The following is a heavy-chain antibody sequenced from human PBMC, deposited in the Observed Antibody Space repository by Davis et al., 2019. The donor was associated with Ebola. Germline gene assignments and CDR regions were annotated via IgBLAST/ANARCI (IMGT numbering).Heavy chain of an antibody. CDR2: ISSSSSYI. CDR3: AKGVTMVRGDLFDY. V-gene: IGHV3-21*01. D-gene: IGHD3-10*01. J-gene: IGHJ4*02. Sequence: GESLKISCAASGFTFSNYPMNWVRQAPGKGLEWVSSISSSSSYIYYADSVKGRFTISRDNAKNSLYLQMNSLRAEDTAVYYCAKGVTMVRGDLFDYWGQGTLVTVSS. CDR1: GFTFSNYP.